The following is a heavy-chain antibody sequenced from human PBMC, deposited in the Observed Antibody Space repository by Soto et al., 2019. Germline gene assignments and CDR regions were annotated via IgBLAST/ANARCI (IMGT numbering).Heavy chain of an antibody. CDR1: GGSFSGYY. V-gene: IGHV4-34*01. CDR2: INHSGST. CDR3: ARDREVWYYYDSSGSYYFDY. Sequence: LSLTCAVYGGSFSGYYWSWIRQPPGKGLEWIGEINHSGSTNYNPSLKSRVTISVDTSKNQSSLKLSSVTAADTAVYYCARDREVWYYYDSSGSYYFDYWGQGTLVTVS. D-gene: IGHD3-22*01. J-gene: IGHJ4*02.